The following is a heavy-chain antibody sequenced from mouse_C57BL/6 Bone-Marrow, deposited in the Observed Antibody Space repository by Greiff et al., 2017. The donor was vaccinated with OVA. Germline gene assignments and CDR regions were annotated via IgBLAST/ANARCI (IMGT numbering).Heavy chain of an antibody. V-gene: IGHV5-6*01. CDR3: ARQIYYYGSREAWFAY. J-gene: IGHJ3*01. CDR2: ISSGGSYT. D-gene: IGHD1-1*01. CDR1: GFTFSSYG. Sequence: VQLKESGGDLVKPGGSLKLSCAASGFTFSSYGMSWVRQTPDKRLEWVATISSGGSYTYYPDSVKGRFTISRDNAKNTLYLQMSSLKSEDTAMYYCARQIYYYGSREAWFAYWGQGTLVTVSA.